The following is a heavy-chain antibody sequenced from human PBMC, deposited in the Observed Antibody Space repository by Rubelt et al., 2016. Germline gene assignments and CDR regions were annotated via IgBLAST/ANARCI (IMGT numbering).Heavy chain of an antibody. V-gene: IGHV1-2*06. J-gene: IGHJ3*02. CDR3: VSGAI. CDR2: IHPNSGDT. Sequence: QVQVLQSGAEVKKTGASVRVSCKASGYTFTGYQLSWVRQAPGQGLEWMARIHPNSGDTNIAQRFRGRVTMTRDTSISTAYMELSSLRSEDTAVYYCVSGAIWGQGTLVTVSS. CDR1: GYTFTGYQ.